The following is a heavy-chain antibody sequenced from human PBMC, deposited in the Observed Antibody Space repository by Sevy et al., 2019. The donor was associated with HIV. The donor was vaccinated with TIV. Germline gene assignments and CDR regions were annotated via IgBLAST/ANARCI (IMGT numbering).Heavy chain of an antibody. CDR2: INHSGST. CDR3: ARGRPSMVRGVITPGWFDP. V-gene: IGHV4-34*01. CDR1: AGSFSGYY. J-gene: IGHJ5*02. Sequence: SETLSLTCAVYAGSFSGYYWSWIRQPPGKGLEWIGEINHSGSTNYNPSLKSRVTISVDTSKNQFSLKLSSVTAADTAVYYCARGRPSMVRGVITPGWFDPWGQGTLVTVSS. D-gene: IGHD3-10*01.